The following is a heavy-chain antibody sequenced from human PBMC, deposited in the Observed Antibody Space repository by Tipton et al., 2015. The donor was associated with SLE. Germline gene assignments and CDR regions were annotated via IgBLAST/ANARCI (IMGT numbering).Heavy chain of an antibody. J-gene: IGHJ4*02. CDR3: ARGPGPSGFDY. V-gene: IGHV3-21*03. D-gene: IGHD1-1*01. CDR2: ISSSSSYI. CDR1: RFTFSSYS. Sequence: SLRLSCAASRFTFSSYSMNWVRQAPGKGLEWVSSISSSSSYIYYADSVEGRFTISRDNAKNSLYLQMNSLRAEDTAVYYCARGPGPSGFDYWGQGTLVTVSS.